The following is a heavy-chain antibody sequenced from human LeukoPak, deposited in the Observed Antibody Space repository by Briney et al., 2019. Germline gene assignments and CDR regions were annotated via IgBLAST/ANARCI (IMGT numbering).Heavy chain of an antibody. J-gene: IGHJ4*02. V-gene: IGHV3-7*01. CDR3: ARERTDFGSLRGDFDY. CDR1: GFTFSSYW. CDR2: IKQDESAK. Sequence: GGSLRLSCAASGFTFSSYWMTWVRQAPGKGLEWVANIKQDESAKYYVDSVKGRFTISRDNAKNSLYLQMNSLRAEDTAVYYCARERTDFGSLRGDFDYWGQGTLVTVSS. D-gene: IGHD1-26*01.